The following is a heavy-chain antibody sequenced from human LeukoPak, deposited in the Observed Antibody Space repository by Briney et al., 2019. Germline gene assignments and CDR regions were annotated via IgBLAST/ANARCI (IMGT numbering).Heavy chain of an antibody. CDR1: GGSFSGYY. V-gene: IGHV4-34*01. D-gene: IGHD3-10*01. Sequence: SETLSLTCAVCGGSFSGYYWSWIRQPPGKGLEWIGEINHSGSTNYNPSLRSRVTISVDTSKNQFSLKLSSVTAADTAVYYCARELGGFLGSGSYFGWFDPWGQGTLVTVSS. CDR2: INHSGST. CDR3: ARELGGFLGSGSYFGWFDP. J-gene: IGHJ5*02.